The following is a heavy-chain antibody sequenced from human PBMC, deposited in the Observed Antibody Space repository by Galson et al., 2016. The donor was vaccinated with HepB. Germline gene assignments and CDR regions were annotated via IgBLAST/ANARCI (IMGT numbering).Heavy chain of an antibody. Sequence: SETLSLTCTVSGVSIGNSFWSWIRQPPGKGLEWIASIHYTETTNHNPSLKSRVTISVDMSKSQFSLNLNSVTAADTAVYYCARGGASSKPFDYWGQGTLVTVSS. J-gene: IGHJ4*02. CDR3: ARGGASSKPFDY. D-gene: IGHD3-16*01. CDR1: GVSIGNSF. CDR2: IHYTETT. V-gene: IGHV4-59*01.